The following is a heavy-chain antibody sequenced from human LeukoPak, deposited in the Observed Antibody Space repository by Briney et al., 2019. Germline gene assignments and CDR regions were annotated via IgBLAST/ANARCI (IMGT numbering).Heavy chain of an antibody. CDR3: ARGVRIVATIDY. J-gene: IGHJ4*02. CDR1: GGSFSDYY. V-gene: IGHV4-34*01. D-gene: IGHD5-12*01. Sequence: SETLSLTCAVYGGSFSDYYWSWIRQPPGKGLEWIGEINHSGDTKYNPSLKSRVTISVDTSKNQFSLKVSSVTAADTAVYYCARGVRIVATIDYWGQGTQVTVSS. CDR2: INHSGDT.